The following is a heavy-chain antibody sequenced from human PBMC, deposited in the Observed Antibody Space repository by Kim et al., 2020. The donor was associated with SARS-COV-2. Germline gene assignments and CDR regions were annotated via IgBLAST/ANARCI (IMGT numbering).Heavy chain of an antibody. J-gene: IGHJ6*01. Sequence: GGSLRLSCAASGFTFSNYGMDWVRQAPGKGLEWVAAIRDNGSNKYYADSVKGRVSISRDNSENTLSLQMNSLRAEAAAVYYCAKDVVRAASGDYYYY. CDR1: GFTFSNYG. CDR3: AKDVVRAASGDYYYY. V-gene: IGHV3-30*18. CDR2: IRDNGSNK. D-gene: IGHD2-15*01.